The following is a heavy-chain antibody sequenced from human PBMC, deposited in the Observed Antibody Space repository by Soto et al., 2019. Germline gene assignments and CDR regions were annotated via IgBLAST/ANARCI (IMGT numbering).Heavy chain of an antibody. CDR2: INPAAGTT. V-gene: IGHV1-46*01. J-gene: IGHJ4*02. D-gene: IGHD2-21*02. CDR3: ALKVVTYYDN. CDR1: GYSFTSTY. Sequence: QVQLVQSGAEVKKPGASVRISCRASGYSFTSTYVHWVRQAPGQGPEWMGIINPAAGTTYYAQKFKGRVTITSDTSTDTVFMDRNDRTSEDTGVYFCALKVVTYYDNWGQGTLLTVSS.